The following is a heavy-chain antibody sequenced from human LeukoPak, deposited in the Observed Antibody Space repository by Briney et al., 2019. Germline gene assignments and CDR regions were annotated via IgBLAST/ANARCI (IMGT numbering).Heavy chain of an antibody. CDR2: IHYSGKT. J-gene: IGHJ5*02. V-gene: IGHV4-39*01. Sequence: SETLSLTCIVSGGFISNAIYYWAWIRQSPGEGLEWIGSIHYSGKTYYYPSLKSRVTMSADTSKNQFSLKLSSVTAADTAVYYCVRRCGGDCYSKMGLDLWGQGTAVTVSS. CDR3: VRRCGGDCYSKMGLDL. CDR1: GGFISNAIYY. D-gene: IGHD2-21*02.